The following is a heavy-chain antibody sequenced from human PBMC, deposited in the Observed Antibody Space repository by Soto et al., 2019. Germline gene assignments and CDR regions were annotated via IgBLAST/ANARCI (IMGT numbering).Heavy chain of an antibody. CDR3: AAATSIALGFRY. V-gene: IGHV1-18*01. CDR1: GFTFNTHG. CDR2: NSALNGKT. J-gene: IGHJ4*02. Sequence: QGYLVQSGAEVKRPGASVRVSCKTSGFTFNTHGFSWVRQAPGQGLEWMGWNSALNGKTFYAHNFQDRVIMTTDTSSCTAYMELRGLKSDDTAVYYCAAATSIALGFRYLGKGTLVTVSS. D-gene: IGHD1-26*01.